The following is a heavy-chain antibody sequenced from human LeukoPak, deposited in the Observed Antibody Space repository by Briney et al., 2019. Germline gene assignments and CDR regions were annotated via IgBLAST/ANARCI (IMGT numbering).Heavy chain of an antibody. Sequence: ASVKVSCKASGGTFGSYAISWVRQAPGQGLEWMGWISAYNGSTNYAQKLQGRVTMTTDTSTSTAYMELRSLRSDDTAVYYCARNFPDSSGYYYEYYYYYMDVWGKGTTVTVSS. CDR3: ARNFPDSSGYYYEYYYYYMDV. CDR1: GGTFGSYA. D-gene: IGHD3-22*01. V-gene: IGHV1-18*01. J-gene: IGHJ6*03. CDR2: ISAYNGST.